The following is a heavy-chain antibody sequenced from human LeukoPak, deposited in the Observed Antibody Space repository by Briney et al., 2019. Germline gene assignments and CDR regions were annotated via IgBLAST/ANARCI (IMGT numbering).Heavy chain of an antibody. V-gene: IGHV1-18*01. D-gene: IGHD2-2*01. CDR2: ISAYNGNT. Sequence: GASVKVSYKASGYTFTSYGISWVRQAPGQGLEWMGWISAYNGNTNYAQKLQGRVTMTTDTSTSTAYMELRSLRSDDTAVYYCARDSWVVVVPAFSAFDIWGQGTMVTVSS. J-gene: IGHJ3*02. CDR3: ARDSWVVVVPAFSAFDI. CDR1: GYTFTSYG.